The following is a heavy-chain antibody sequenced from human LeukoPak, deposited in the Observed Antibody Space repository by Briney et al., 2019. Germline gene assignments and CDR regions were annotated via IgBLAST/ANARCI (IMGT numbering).Heavy chain of an antibody. V-gene: IGHV4-4*02. J-gene: IGHJ4*02. CDR3: ARRPLYCNDGGCQLYYFDY. D-gene: IGHD2-15*01. CDR2: IYHSGTT. CDR1: SDSISSSNW. Sequence: PSGTLSLTCAVSSDSISSSNWWSWVRQPPGEGLQWIGEIYHSGTTNYNPSLKSRVTISVDKAKNQFSLQLSSVTAADTAVYYCARRPLYCNDGGCQLYYFDYWGQGTLVTVSS.